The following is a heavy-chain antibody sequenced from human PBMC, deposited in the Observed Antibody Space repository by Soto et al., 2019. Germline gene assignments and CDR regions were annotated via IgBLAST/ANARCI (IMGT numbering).Heavy chain of an antibody. D-gene: IGHD2-15*01. V-gene: IGHV1-69*01. J-gene: IGHJ6*02. Sequence: QVQLVQSGAEVKKPGSSVKFSCKASGGTFSSYAISWVRQAPGQGLEWMGGIIPIFGTANYAQKFQGRVTIPADESTSSADMERSRLRSEDTAVYYCASLRQEVDCSGGSCYSGYYYGMDVWGQGTTVTVSS. CDR2: IIPIFGTA. CDR1: GGTFSSYA. CDR3: ASLRQEVDCSGGSCYSGYYYGMDV.